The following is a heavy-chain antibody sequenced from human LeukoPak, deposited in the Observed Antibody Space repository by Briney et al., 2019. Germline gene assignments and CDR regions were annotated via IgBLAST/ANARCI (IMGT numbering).Heavy chain of an antibody. Sequence: VASVNISCKASGYTFTNYTINWVRQAPGQGLEYMGWINTNTGNPTYAQGFTGRFVFSLDTSVTTTYLQINSLKAADTAVYYCTRGNDTTGYFTYWGQGTLVTVSS. D-gene: IGHD3-9*01. V-gene: IGHV7-4-1*02. CDR2: INTNTGNP. CDR1: GYTFTNYT. CDR3: TRGNDTTGYFTY. J-gene: IGHJ4*02.